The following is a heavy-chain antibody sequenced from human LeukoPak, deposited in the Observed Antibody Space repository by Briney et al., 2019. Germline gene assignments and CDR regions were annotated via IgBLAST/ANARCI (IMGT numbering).Heavy chain of an antibody. Sequence: PSETLSLTCAVYGGSFSGYYWSWIRQPPGKGLEWIGEINHSGSTNYNPSLKSRVTISVDTSKNQFSLKLSSVTAADTAVYYCARDGSYGYHGMDVWGQGTTVTVSS. CDR2: INHSGST. D-gene: IGHD5-18*01. V-gene: IGHV4-34*01. CDR1: GGSFSGYY. J-gene: IGHJ6*02. CDR3: ARDGSYGYHGMDV.